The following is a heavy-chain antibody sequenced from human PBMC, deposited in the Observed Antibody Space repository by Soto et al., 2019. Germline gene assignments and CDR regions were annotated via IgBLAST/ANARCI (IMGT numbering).Heavy chain of an antibody. Sequence: GSLRLSCAASGFTFSSYGMHWVRQAPGKGLEWVAVISYDGSNKYYADSVKGRFTISRDNSKNTLYLQMNSLRAEDTAVYYCAKDNKDYYYGMDVWGQGTTVTVSS. CDR3: AKDNKDYYYGMDV. V-gene: IGHV3-30*18. CDR1: GFTFSSYG. J-gene: IGHJ6*02. CDR2: ISYDGSNK.